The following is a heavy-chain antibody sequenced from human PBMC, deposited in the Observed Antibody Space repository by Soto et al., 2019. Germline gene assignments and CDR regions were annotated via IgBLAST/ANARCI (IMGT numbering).Heavy chain of an antibody. Sequence: ASVKVSCKASGYTFTSYAMHWVRQAPGQRLEWMGWINAGNGNTKYSQKFQGRVTITRDTSASTAYMELSSLRSEDTAVYYCARDYYGDYIFDYWGQGTPVTVSS. D-gene: IGHD4-17*01. CDR3: ARDYYGDYIFDY. J-gene: IGHJ4*02. V-gene: IGHV1-3*01. CDR2: INAGNGNT. CDR1: GYTFTSYA.